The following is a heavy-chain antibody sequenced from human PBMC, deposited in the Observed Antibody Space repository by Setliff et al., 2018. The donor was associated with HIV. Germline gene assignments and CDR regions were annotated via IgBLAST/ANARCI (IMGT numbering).Heavy chain of an antibody. CDR2: IYTSGTT. D-gene: IGHD3-3*01. CDR1: GGSISGYY. V-gene: IGHV4-4*07. CDR3: ARDGFLQRITIFGVVSL. J-gene: IGHJ4*02. Sequence: PSETLSLTCTVSGGSISGYYWTWIRQSAGKGLEWIGRIYTSGTTTYNPSLESRLTMSVDTSKNQFSLNLTSVTAADTAVYYCARDGFLQRITIFGVVSLWGQGTLVTVSS.